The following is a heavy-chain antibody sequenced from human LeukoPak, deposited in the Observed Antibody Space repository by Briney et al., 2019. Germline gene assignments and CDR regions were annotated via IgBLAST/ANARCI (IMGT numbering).Heavy chain of an antibody. D-gene: IGHD4-17*01. V-gene: IGHV3-7*01. Sequence: GGSLRLSCAASGFTFSNYWMSWVRQAPGKGLERVANIKQDGSEKYYVDSVKGRFTISRDNAKNSLYLQMNSPIAEDTAVYYCARNDGDFRQYWGQGTLVTVSS. CDR2: IKQDGSEK. CDR1: GFTFSNYW. CDR3: ARNDGDFRQY. J-gene: IGHJ4*02.